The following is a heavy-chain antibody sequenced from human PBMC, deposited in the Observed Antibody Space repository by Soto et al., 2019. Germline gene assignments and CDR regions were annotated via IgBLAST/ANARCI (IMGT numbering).Heavy chain of an antibody. CDR1: GYTFTSDG. CDR2: ISAYNGNT. J-gene: IGHJ3*02. V-gene: IGHV1-18*04. D-gene: IGHD2-2*01. Sequence: SVKVSCKASGYTFTSDGVGWGRQPPGQGLEWMGWISAYNGNTNYAQKLQGRVTMTTDTSTSTAYMELRSLRSDDTAVYYCARDRVVVVPAASPDAFAIWGKGTMVTV. CDR3: ARDRVVVVPAASPDAFAI.